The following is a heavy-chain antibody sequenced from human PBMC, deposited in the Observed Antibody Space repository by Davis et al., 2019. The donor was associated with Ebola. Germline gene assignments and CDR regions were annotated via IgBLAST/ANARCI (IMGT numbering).Heavy chain of an antibody. CDR3: VRLSIVAPETLYYNYDVDV. J-gene: IGHJ6*04. Sequence: SETLSLTCTVSGGSITNYSWSWIRQPPGKGLEWIGNIHYLGNTNYNPSLKSRVTMSVDTSKSQFSLRLSSVTAADTAMYYCVRLSIVAPETLYYNYDVDVWGKGTTVAVSS. V-gene: IGHV4-59*08. D-gene: IGHD6-6*01. CDR2: IHYLGNT. CDR1: GGSITNYS.